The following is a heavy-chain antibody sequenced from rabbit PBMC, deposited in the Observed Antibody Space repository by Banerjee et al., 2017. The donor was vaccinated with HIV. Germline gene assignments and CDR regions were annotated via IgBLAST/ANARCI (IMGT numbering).Heavy chain of an antibody. Sequence: QEQLEESGGDLVKPEGSLTLSCKASGFTLNSYWMSWVRQAPGKGLEWIACIYAGSSGSTYYASWAKGRFTISKTSSTTVTLQMTSLTAADTATYFCARGGVADGTYYNLWGPGTLVTVS. J-gene: IGHJ4*01. CDR2: IYAGSSGST. V-gene: IGHV1S45*01. CDR3: ARGGVADGTYYNL. CDR1: GFTLNSYW. D-gene: IGHD8-1*01.